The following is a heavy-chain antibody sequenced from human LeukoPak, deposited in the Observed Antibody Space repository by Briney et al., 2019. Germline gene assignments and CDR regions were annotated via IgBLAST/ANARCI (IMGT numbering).Heavy chain of an antibody. CDR1: GGSMSPYH. Sequence: PSETLSLTCTVSGGSMSPYHWGWIRQPPGKGLEWTGYIYYSGSTNYNPSLKSRVTISVDTSKNQFSLKLSSVTAADTAVYYCARQPLTRAFDIWGQGTMVTVSS. CDR2: IYYSGST. V-gene: IGHV4-59*08. CDR3: ARQPLTRAFDI. J-gene: IGHJ3*02.